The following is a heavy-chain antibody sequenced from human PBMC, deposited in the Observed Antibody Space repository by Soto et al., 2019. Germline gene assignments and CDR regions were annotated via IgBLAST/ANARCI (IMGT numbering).Heavy chain of an antibody. CDR2: INHSGST. J-gene: IGHJ3*02. CDR1: GGSFSGYY. CDR3: ARALAVAGTDRAFDI. D-gene: IGHD6-19*01. Sequence: SETLSLTCAVYGGSFSGYYWSWIRQPPGEGLEWIGEINHSGSTNYNPSLKSRVTISVDTSKNQFSLKLSSVTAADTAVYYCARALAVAGTDRAFDIWGQGTVVTVSS. V-gene: IGHV4-34*01.